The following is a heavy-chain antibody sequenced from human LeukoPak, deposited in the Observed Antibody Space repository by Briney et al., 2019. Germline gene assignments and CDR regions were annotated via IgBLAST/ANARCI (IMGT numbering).Heavy chain of an antibody. Sequence: PSDTLSLTFTVSGGSISSSSYYWGWIRQPPGNGMEAIGSTYYSGSTYYNPSLKSRVTISVDTSKNQFSLKLSSVTAADTAVYYCARQKGSTMIVVVIPTSIDYWGQGTLVTVSS. CDR3: ARQKGSTMIVVVIPTSIDY. D-gene: IGHD3-22*01. V-gene: IGHV4-39*01. CDR2: TYYSGST. J-gene: IGHJ4*02. CDR1: GGSISSSSYY.